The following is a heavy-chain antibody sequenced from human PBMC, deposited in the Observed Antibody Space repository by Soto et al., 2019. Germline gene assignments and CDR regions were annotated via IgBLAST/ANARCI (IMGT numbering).Heavy chain of an antibody. CDR3: ASRDPGTSVDY. D-gene: IGHD1-7*01. J-gene: IGHJ4*02. CDR2: IYYSGST. Sequence: PSETLSLTCIVSGGSISSSSYYWGWIRQPPGKGLEWIGSIYYSGSTNYNPSLKSRVTISLDKSENQFSLKVTSLTAADTAVYYCASRDPGTSVDYWGQGTLVTVSS. V-gene: IGHV4-39*07. CDR1: GGSISSSSYY.